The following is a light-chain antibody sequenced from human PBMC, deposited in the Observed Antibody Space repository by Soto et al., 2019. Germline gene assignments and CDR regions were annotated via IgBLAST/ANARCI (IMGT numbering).Light chain of an antibody. Sequence: DIQMTQSPSSLSASVVGRVTITCRASQSISSYLNWYQQKPGKAPKLLIYAASSLQSGVPSRFSGSGSGTDFTLTISSLQPEDFATYYCQQSYSTPTFGQGTKVDIK. V-gene: IGKV1-39*01. CDR1: QSISSY. J-gene: IGKJ1*01. CDR3: QQSYSTPT. CDR2: AAS.